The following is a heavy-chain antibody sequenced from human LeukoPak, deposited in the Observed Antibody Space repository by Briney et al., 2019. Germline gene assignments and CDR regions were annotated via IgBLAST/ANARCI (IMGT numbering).Heavy chain of an antibody. Sequence: GGSLRLSCAASGFTFSSYTMSWVRQAPGKGLEWVSTITTSDGNTYYAGSVKGRFTVSRDNSKNTLFLQMNSLRAEDTAVYYCAKDGGLWVSAHWGDSWGRGTLVSVSS. J-gene: IGHJ4*02. CDR2: ITTSDGNT. CDR3: AKDGGLWVSAHWGDS. D-gene: IGHD7-27*01. CDR1: GFTFSSYT. V-gene: IGHV3-23*01.